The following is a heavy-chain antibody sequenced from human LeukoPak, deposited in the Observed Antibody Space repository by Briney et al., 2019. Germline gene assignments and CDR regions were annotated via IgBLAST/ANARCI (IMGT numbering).Heavy chain of an antibody. CDR3: ARGTNRRYCSSTSCYTNWFDP. CDR1: GYTFTGYY. D-gene: IGHD2-2*02. CDR2: INPNSCGT. V-gene: IGHV1-2*02. J-gene: IGHJ5*02. Sequence: ASVKVSCKASGYTFTGYYMHWVPQAPGQGLGWMGWINPNSCGTNYAQKFQGRVTMTRDTSIRTAYMELSRLRSDDTAVYYCARGTNRRYCSSTSCYTNWFDPWGQGTLVTVSS.